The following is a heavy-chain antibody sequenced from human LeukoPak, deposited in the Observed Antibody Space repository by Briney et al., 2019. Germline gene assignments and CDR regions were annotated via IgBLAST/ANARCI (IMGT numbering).Heavy chain of an antibody. V-gene: IGHV3-23*01. CDR3: ATGGYDSSGYPSDY. CDR1: GFTFSSYA. D-gene: IGHD3-22*01. Sequence: GGSLRLSCAASGFTFSSYAMSWVRQAPGKGLEWVSAISGSGGSTYYADSVKGRFTISRDKSKNTLYLQMNSLRAEDTAVYYCATGGYDSSGYPSDYWGQGTLVTVSS. J-gene: IGHJ4*02. CDR2: ISGSGGST.